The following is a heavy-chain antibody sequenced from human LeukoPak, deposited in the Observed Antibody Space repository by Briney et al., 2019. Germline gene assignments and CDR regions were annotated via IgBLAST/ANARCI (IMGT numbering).Heavy chain of an antibody. D-gene: IGHD6-19*01. CDR3: ARRTGYSSGWRLDY. J-gene: IGHJ4*02. Sequence: RGASLQISCKGSGYSFTSYWIGWVRPLPGKGLEWMGIIYPGDSDTRYSPSFQGQVTISADKSISTAYLQWSSLKASDTAMYYCARRTGYSSGWRLDYWGQGTLVTVSS. V-gene: IGHV5-51*01. CDR1: GYSFTSYW. CDR2: IYPGDSDT.